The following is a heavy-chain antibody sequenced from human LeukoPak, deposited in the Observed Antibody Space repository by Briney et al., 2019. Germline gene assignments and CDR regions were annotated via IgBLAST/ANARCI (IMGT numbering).Heavy chain of an antibody. J-gene: IGHJ6*03. CDR2: ISGSGGST. CDR1: GFTFSSYA. V-gene: IGHV3-23*01. D-gene: IGHD1-26*01. CDR3: AKGQGREATVFPGRDV. Sequence: SGGSLRLSCAASGFTFSSYAMSWVRQAPGKGLEWVSVISGSGGSTYYADSVKGRFTISRDNSKNTLYLQMNSLRAEDTAIYYWAKGQGREATVFPGRDVGAKGPTVTVP.